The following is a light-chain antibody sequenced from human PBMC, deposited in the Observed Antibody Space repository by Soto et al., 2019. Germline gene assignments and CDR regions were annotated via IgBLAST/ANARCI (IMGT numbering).Light chain of an antibody. V-gene: IGKV2-28*01. CDR3: MQALQVWT. Sequence: DIVLTQSPLSLPVTPGEPASISCRSSQSLLHTNGYNYLDWYLQKPGQSPQLLISLGSNRSPGVPDRFGGSGSGTAFTLKISRVEAEDVGVYYCMQALQVWTFGQGTKVEIK. CDR2: LGS. CDR1: QSLLHTNGYNY. J-gene: IGKJ1*01.